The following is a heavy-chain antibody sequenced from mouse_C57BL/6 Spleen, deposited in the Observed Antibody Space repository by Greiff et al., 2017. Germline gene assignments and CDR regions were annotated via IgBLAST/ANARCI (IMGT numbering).Heavy chain of an antibody. Sequence: VQLQQSGAELVRPGASVTLSCKASGYTFTDYEMHWVKQTPVHGLEWIGAIDPETGGTAYNQKFKGKAILTADKSSSTAYMELRSLTSEDSAVYYCTRGELGYYYAMDYWGQGTSVTVSS. CDR1: GYTFTDYE. CDR2: IDPETGGT. V-gene: IGHV1-15*01. J-gene: IGHJ4*01. D-gene: IGHD4-1*01. CDR3: TRGELGYYYAMDY.